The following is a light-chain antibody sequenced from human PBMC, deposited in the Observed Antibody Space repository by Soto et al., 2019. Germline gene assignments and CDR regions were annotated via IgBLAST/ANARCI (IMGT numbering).Light chain of an antibody. J-gene: IGKJ1*01. V-gene: IGKV1-6*02. CDR1: QAIGND. CDR2: AAS. CDR3: LQDFSYPWT. Sequence: AIQMTQSPSSLSASVGDRVLITCRASQAIGNDLGWYQQKPGKAPNLLIYAASTLHTGVPSRFSGSGSGTDFTLTISSLQPEDFATYYCLQDFSYPWTFGQGTKVEIK.